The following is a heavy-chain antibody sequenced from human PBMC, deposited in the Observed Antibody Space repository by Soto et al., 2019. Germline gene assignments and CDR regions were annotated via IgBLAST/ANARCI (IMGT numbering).Heavy chain of an antibody. CDR1: GFTVSSNY. J-gene: IGHJ6*04. Sequence: GRLLRLSCAASGFTVSSNYMSRVRQAPGKGLEWVSFIYSGGRTYYADPVKCRFTLSRDESNYTQHLQLKSLTSDDTAVYYCARDDVLCDGGRCYGVHLVDWGKGTTVTVSS. D-gene: IGHD2-15*01. CDR2: IYSGGRT. V-gene: IGHV3-66*01. CDR3: ARDDVLCDGGRCYGVHLVD.